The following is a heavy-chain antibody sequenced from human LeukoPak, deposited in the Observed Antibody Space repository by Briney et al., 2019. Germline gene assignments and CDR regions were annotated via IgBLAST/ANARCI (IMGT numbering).Heavy chain of an antibody. CDR3: ATDRNTMVRGVISDY. CDR1: GGTFSSYA. Sequence: ASVKVSCKASGGTFSSYAISWVRQAPGQGLEWMGGIIPIFGTANYAQKFQGRVTITADKSTSTAYMELSSLRSEDTAVYYCATDRNTMVRGVISDYWGQGTLVTVSS. J-gene: IGHJ4*02. D-gene: IGHD3-10*01. V-gene: IGHV1-69*06. CDR2: IIPIFGTA.